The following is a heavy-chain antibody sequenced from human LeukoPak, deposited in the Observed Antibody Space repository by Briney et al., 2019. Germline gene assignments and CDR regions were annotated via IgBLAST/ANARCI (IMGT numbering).Heavy chain of an antibody. J-gene: IGHJ3*02. V-gene: IGHV1-18*01. CDR3: AREEKGYCSGGSCYGGANWASDI. CDR1: GYTFTSYG. CDR2: ISAYNGNT. Sequence: ASVKVSCRASGYTFTSYGISWVRQAPGQGLEWMGWISAYNGNTNYAQKLQGRVTMTTDTSASTAYMELRSLRSDDTAVYYCAREEKGYCSGGSCYGGANWASDIWGQGTMVTVSS. D-gene: IGHD2-15*01.